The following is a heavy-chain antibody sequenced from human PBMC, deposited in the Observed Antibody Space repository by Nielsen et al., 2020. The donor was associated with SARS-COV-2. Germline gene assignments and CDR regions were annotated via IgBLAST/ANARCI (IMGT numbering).Heavy chain of an antibody. CDR3: ARRGYSYDFDY. CDR2: IYYSGST. V-gene: IGHV4-31*02. D-gene: IGHD5-18*01. Sequence: WIRQPPGKGLEWIGYIYYSGSTYYNPSLKSRVTISVDTSKNQFSLKLSSVTAADTAVYYCARRGYSYDFDYWGQGTLVTVSS. J-gene: IGHJ4*02.